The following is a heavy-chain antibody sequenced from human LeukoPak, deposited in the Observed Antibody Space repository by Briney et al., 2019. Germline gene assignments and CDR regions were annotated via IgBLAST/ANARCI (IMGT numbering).Heavy chain of an antibody. Sequence: SETLSLTCTVSGGSISSTSYYWGWIRQPPGKGLEWIGSIYYSGSTYSNPSLKSRVTISVDTSKNQFSLKLSSVTAADTAVHYCARQISILGVLGARLRRKFDYWGQGTLVTVSS. CDR2: IYYSGST. V-gene: IGHV4-39*01. CDR3: ARQISILGVLGARLRRKFDY. D-gene: IGHD1-26*01. CDR1: GGSISSTSYY. J-gene: IGHJ4*02.